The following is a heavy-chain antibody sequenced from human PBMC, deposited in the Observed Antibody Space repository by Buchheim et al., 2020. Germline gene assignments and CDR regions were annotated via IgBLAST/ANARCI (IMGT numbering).Heavy chain of an antibody. CDR1: GGTFSDYA. CDR3: ARDLNYYDSSGYFDY. J-gene: IGHJ4*02. CDR2: INPSGGST. Sequence: QVQLVQSGAEVKKPGSSVKVSCKASGGTFSDYAISWVRQAPGQGLEWMGIINPSGGSTSYAQKFQGRVTMTRATSTSTVYMELSSLRSEDTAVYYCARDLNYYDSSGYFDYWGQGTL. V-gene: IGHV1-46*01. D-gene: IGHD3-22*01.